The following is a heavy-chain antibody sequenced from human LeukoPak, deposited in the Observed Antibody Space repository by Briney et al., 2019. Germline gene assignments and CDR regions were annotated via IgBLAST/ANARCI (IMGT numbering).Heavy chain of an antibody. V-gene: IGHV3-30*02. CDR3: ATNDCGASDY. CDR1: GFTFSSYG. J-gene: IGHJ4*02. Sequence: GGSLRLSCAASGFTFSSYGMHWVRQAPGKGLEWVAFIRYDGSNKYYADSVKGRFTISRDNAKNSLYLQMNSLRAEDTAVFYCATNDCGASDYWGQGTLVTVSS. CDR2: IRYDGSNK. D-gene: IGHD4-17*01.